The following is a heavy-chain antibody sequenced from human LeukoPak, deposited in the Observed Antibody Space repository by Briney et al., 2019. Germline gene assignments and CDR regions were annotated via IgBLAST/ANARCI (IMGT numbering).Heavy chain of an antibody. CDR3: ARDIQPRFGVVNNWFDP. CDR2: IYTSGST. V-gene: IGHV4-4*07. D-gene: IGHD3-3*01. J-gene: IGHJ5*02. Sequence: SETLSLTCTVSGGSISSYYWSWIRQPAGKGLEWIGRIYTSGSTNYNPSLKSRVTMSVGTSKNQFSLKLSSVTAADTAVYYCARDIQPRFGVVNNWFDPWGQGTLVTVSS. CDR1: GGSISSYY.